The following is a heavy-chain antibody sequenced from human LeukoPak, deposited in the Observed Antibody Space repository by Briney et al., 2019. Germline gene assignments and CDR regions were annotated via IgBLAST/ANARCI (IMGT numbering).Heavy chain of an antibody. V-gene: IGHV3-21*01. CDR2: IGPSSGDI. CDR3: ARDLKFFGGYYYGMDV. D-gene: IGHD3-10*01. J-gene: IGHJ6*02. CDR1: GFTFRIYS. Sequence: GGSLRLSCAASGFTFRIYSMNWVRQAPGTGLEWVSSIGPSSGDIYYADSVKGRFTISRDNDKNSLYLQMNSLRAEDTAVYYCARDLKFFGGYYYGMDVWGQGTAVTVSS.